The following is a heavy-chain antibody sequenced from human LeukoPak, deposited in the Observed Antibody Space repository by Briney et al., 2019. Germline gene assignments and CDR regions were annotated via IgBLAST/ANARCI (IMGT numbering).Heavy chain of an antibody. J-gene: IGHJ1*01. V-gene: IGHV7-4-1*02. D-gene: IGHD6-19*01. CDR3: TRDLPGDIAVAGTIYFQH. Sequence: ASVKVSCKASGYTFTSYGISWVRQAPGQGLEWMGWINTNTGNPTYAQGFTGRFVFSLDTSVSTAYLQISSLKAEDTAVYYCTRDLPGDIAVAGTIYFQHWGQGTLVTVSS. CDR2: INTNTGNP. CDR1: GYTFTSYG.